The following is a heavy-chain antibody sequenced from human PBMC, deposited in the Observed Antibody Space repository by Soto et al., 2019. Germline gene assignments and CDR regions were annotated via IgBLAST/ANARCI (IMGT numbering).Heavy chain of an antibody. J-gene: IGHJ4*02. D-gene: IGHD2-15*01. CDR2: INHSGST. CDR1: GGSFSGYY. V-gene: IGHV4-34*01. CDR3: ARAGCSGGSCYSPYYFDY. Sequence: SETLSLTCAVYGGSFSGYYWSWIRQPPGKGLEWIGEINHSGSTNYNPSPKSRVTISVDTSKNQFSLKLSSVTAADTAVYYCARAGCSGGSCYSPYYFDYWGQGTLVTVSS.